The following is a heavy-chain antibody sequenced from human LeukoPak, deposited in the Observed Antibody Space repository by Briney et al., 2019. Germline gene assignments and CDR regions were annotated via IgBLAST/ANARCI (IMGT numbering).Heavy chain of an antibody. J-gene: IGHJ4*02. CDR1: GFTFRSYS. Sequence: GGSLRLSCAASGFTFRSYSMNWVRQAPGKGLEWVSYISSSGRTIYYADSVKGRFTISRDNAKNSLFLQMNSLRAEDTAVYYCTRPQPYDYWGQGTLVAVSS. CDR3: TRPQPYDY. CDR2: ISSSGRTI. V-gene: IGHV3-48*01. D-gene: IGHD5-18*01.